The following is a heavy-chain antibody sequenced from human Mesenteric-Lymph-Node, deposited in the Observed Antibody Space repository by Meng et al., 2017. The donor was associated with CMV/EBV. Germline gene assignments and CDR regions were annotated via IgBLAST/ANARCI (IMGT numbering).Heavy chain of an antibody. Sequence: FSGFSLSTSGVGVGWIRQPPGKALEWLALIYWDDEKRYSPSLKSRLTITKDTSKNQVVLTMTNMDPVDTATYYCAHRGYGDYGFSYWGQGTLVTVSS. V-gene: IGHV2-5*02. CDR3: AHRGYGDYGFSY. J-gene: IGHJ4*02. CDR2: IYWDDEK. CDR1: GFSLSTSGVG. D-gene: IGHD4-17*01.